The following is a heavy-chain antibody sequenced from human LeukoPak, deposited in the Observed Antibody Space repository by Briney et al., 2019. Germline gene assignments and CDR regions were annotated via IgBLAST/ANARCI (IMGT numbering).Heavy chain of an antibody. D-gene: IGHD2-2*01. V-gene: IGHV4-39*07. Sequence: SETLSLTCTVSGGSISSSSYYWGWIRQPPGKGLEWIGSIYYSGSTYYNPSLKSRVTISVDTSKNQFSLKLSSVTAADTAVYYCARVEYDIVVVPAAPGLNWFDPWGQGTLVTVSS. CDR2: IYYSGST. J-gene: IGHJ5*02. CDR1: GGSISSSSYY. CDR3: ARVEYDIVVVPAAPGLNWFDP.